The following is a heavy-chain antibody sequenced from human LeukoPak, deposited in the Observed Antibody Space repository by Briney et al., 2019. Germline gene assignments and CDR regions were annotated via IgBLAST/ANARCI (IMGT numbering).Heavy chain of an antibody. Sequence: SETPSLTSSVSGGAIISYYWSWIPQPAGKGPEWIGRIYPTGNTDYNPSLKARVTMSTDLSKKQFSLRLRSVTAADTAVYYCARLKFYDSTGYSPGYYMDVWGKGTAVTVSS. CDR1: GGAIISYY. CDR3: ARLKFYDSTGYSPGYYMDV. V-gene: IGHV4-4*07. J-gene: IGHJ6*03. CDR2: IYPTGNT. D-gene: IGHD3-22*01.